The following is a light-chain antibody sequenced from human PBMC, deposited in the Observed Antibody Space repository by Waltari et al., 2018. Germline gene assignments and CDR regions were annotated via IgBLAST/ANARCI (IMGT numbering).Light chain of an antibody. J-gene: IGLJ3*02. Sequence: QSALTQPASVSGSPGQSITISCTGTSSDVGSYNLVSWYQQHQGKAPKLMIYEVSKRPSGVSMRFSGSKSGNTASLTISVLQAEDEADYYCCSYAGVWLFVGGTKLTVL. CDR2: EVS. CDR1: SSDVGSYNL. CDR3: CSYAGVWL. V-gene: IGLV2-23*02.